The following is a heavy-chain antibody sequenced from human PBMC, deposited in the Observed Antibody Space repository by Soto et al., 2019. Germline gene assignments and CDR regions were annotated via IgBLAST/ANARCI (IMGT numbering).Heavy chain of an antibody. CDR3: ARAYYDFWSGYIASGYDVTDY. CDR2: INAGNGNT. D-gene: IGHD3-3*01. CDR1: GYTFTSYA. V-gene: IGHV1-3*01. J-gene: IGHJ4*02. Sequence: GASVKVSCKASGYTFTSYAMHWVRQAPGQRLEWMGWINAGNGNTKYSQKFQGRVTITRDTSASTAYIELSSLRSEDTAVYYCARAYYDFWSGYIASGYDVTDYWGQGTLVTVSS.